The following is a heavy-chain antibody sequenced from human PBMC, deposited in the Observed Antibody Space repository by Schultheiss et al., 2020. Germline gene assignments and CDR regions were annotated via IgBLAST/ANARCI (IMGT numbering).Heavy chain of an antibody. CDR1: GFTFSSYA. V-gene: IGHV3-30-3*01. J-gene: IGHJ3*02. CDR3: ARERGRWLQVDAFDI. D-gene: IGHD5-24*01. CDR2: ISYDGSNK. Sequence: GGSLRLSCAASGFTFSSYAMHWVRQAPGKGLEWVAVISYDGSNKYYADSVKGRFTISRDNSKNTLYLQMNSLRAKDTAVYYCARERGRWLQVDAFDIWGQGTMVTVSS.